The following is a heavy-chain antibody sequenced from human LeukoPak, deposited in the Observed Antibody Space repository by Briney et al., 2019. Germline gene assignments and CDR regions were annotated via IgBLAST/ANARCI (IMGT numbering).Heavy chain of an antibody. CDR3: ARASSGYDILTGYYKAAFDI. CDR1: GGSISSSSYY. CDR2: ISYSEST. J-gene: IGHJ3*02. D-gene: IGHD3-9*01. Sequence: SETLSLTCTVSGGSISSSSYYWGWLRQPPGKGLEWIGCISYSESTYYIASLKSRVTISVDTSKNQFAMKLSAVTAADTAVYYCARASSGYDILTGYYKAAFDIWGQGTMVTVSS. V-gene: IGHV4-39*06.